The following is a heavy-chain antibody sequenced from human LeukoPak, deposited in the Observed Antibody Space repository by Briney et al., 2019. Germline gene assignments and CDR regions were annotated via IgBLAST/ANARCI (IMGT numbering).Heavy chain of an antibody. CDR2: ISAYSGNT. CDR3: ARLVVISTTSEYFQE. CDR1: GYTFTNYG. V-gene: IGHV1-18*01. Sequence: ASVKVSCKASGYTFTNYGISWVRQAPGQGLEWMGWISAYSGNTNYAQNLQGRVTMTTDTSTSTAYMELRSLRSDDTAVYYCARLVVISTTSEYFQEWGQGTLVIVSS. J-gene: IGHJ1*01. D-gene: IGHD3-22*01.